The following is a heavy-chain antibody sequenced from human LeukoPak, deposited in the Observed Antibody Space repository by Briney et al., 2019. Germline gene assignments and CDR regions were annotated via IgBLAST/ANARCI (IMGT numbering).Heavy chain of an antibody. D-gene: IGHD3-22*01. CDR2: VYSSGVG. J-gene: IGHJ4*02. V-gene: IGHV4-4*07. Sequence: SETLSLTCTVSGGSITGYYWNWIRQPAGQGLEWLGRVYSSGVGNYNPSLTSRVTMSVDTSKNQFSLKLTSLTAADTAVYYCARGEFLHEIDSSGYFVYWGQGTLVTVSS. CDR1: GGSITGYY. CDR3: ARGEFLHEIDSSGYFVY.